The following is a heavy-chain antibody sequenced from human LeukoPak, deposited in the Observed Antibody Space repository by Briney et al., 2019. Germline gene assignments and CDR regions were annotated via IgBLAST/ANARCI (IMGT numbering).Heavy chain of an antibody. CDR2: MSGSSGST. D-gene: IGHD2-15*01. CDR1: GFTFSSYG. V-gene: IGHV3-23*01. CDR3: ARLSRDMSSSFDY. Sequence: GGSLRLSCAASGFTFSSYGMSWVRLAPGKGLEWVSAMSGSSGSTYYADSVKGRFTISRDNSKNTLYLQMSSLRAEDTAVYYCARLSRDMSSSFDYWGQGVRVTVSS. J-gene: IGHJ4*02.